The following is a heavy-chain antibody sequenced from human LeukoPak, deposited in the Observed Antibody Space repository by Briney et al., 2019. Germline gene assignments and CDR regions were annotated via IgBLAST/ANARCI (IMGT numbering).Heavy chain of an antibody. D-gene: IGHD3-3*01. V-gene: IGHV4-34*01. CDR1: GGSFIGYY. CDR2: INHSGST. Sequence: PSETLSLTCAVYGGSFIGYYWSWIRQPPGKGLEWIGEINHSGSTNYNPSLKSRVTISVDTSKNQFSLKLSSVTAADTAVYYCARGLQGGYDFWSGYLNWFDPWGQGTLVTVSS. CDR3: ARGLQGGYDFWSGYLNWFDP. J-gene: IGHJ5*02.